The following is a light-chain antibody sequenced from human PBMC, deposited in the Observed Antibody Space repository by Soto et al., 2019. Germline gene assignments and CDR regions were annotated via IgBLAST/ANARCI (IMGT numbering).Light chain of an antibody. CDR3: QQRSSWPPG. CDR1: QSVSSY. J-gene: IGKJ5*01. CDR2: DAS. V-gene: IGKV3-11*01. Sequence: EIVLTQSPATLSLSPGERATLSCRASQSVSSYLAWYQQKPGQAPRLLIYDASNRATGIPARFTGSGSGTDFTLTISSLEPEDFAVYYCQQRSSWPPGFGQGTRLEIK.